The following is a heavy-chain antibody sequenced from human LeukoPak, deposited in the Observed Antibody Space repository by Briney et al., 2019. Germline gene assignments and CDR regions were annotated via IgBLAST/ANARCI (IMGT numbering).Heavy chain of an antibody. CDR3: ARALPKKYCSGGSCYLDY. CDR1: GYTFTSYG. J-gene: IGHJ4*02. D-gene: IGHD2-15*01. Sequence: GSSVKVSCKASGYTFTSYGISWVRQVPGQGLEWMGWISAYNGNTNYAQKLQGRVTMTTDTSTSTAYMELRSLRSDDTAVYYCARALPKKYCSGGSCYLDYWGQGTLVTVSS. V-gene: IGHV1-18*01. CDR2: ISAYNGNT.